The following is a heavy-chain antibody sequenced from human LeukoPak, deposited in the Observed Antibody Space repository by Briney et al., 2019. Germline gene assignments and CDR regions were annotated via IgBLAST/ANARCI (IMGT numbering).Heavy chain of an antibody. CDR1: GAAISRSY. J-gene: IGHJ5*02. V-gene: IGHV4-59*08. CDR3: ARLPERGYATSLGWLDP. D-gene: IGHD5-24*01. CDR2: ISYSGVS. Sequence: SETLSLTCTVPGAAISRSYWIWIRQTPGKGLEWIGYISYSGVSTYNPSLRSRVTISADTSKNQLSLNLSSVTAADTAVYFCARLPERGYATSLGWLDPWGQGTRVTVSS.